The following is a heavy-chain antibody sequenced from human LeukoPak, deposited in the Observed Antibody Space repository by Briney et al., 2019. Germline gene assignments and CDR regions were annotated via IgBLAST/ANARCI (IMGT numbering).Heavy chain of an antibody. CDR2: IIPILGIA. Sequence: SVKVSCKASGGTFSSYAISWVRQAPGQGLEWMGRIIPILGIANYAQKFQGRVTITADKSTSTAYMELRSLRSDDTAVYYCARQGLVVVAATRYYYYGMDVWGQGTTVTVSS. J-gene: IGHJ6*02. CDR3: ARQGLVVVAATRYYYYGMDV. D-gene: IGHD2-15*01. V-gene: IGHV1-69*04. CDR1: GGTFSSYA.